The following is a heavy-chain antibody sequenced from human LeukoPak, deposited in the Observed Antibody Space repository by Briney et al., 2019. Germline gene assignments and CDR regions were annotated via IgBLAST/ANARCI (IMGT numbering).Heavy chain of an antibody. CDR3: AKGGGYEAQYYYYYLDV. CDR1: GLTFSGSW. CDR2: IRYDGSNK. J-gene: IGHJ6*03. D-gene: IGHD5-12*01. Sequence: GGSLRLSCAVSGLTFSGSWITWIRQAPGKGLEWVAFIRYDGSNKYYADSVKGRFTISRDNSKNTLYLQMKSLRAEDTAVYYCAKGGGYEAQYYYYYLDVWGKGTTVTISS. V-gene: IGHV3-30*02.